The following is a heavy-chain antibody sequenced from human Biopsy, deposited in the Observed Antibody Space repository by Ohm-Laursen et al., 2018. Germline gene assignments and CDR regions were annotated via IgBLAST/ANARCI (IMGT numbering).Heavy chain of an antibody. J-gene: IGHJ4*02. V-gene: IGHV1-2*02. CDR3: ALQSVAQMKNFDY. CDR1: GFSFTGYY. D-gene: IGHD6-19*01. Sequence: ASVKISCKASGFSFTGYYIHWVRQAPGQGLEWMGWISPKSGGTNYAQKFQGNITMTKNTSMGTAYMEMSRLGSDDTAVYYCALQSVAQMKNFDYWGQGTLVTVSS. CDR2: ISPKSGGT.